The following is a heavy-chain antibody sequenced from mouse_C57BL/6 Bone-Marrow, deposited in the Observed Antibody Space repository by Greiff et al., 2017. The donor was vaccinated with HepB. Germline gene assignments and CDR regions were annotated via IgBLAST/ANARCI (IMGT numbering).Heavy chain of an antibody. CDR3: ASLYGSSFAY. J-gene: IGHJ3*01. CDR1: GYTFTGYW. D-gene: IGHD1-1*01. V-gene: IGHV1-9*01. Sequence: VQLQQSGAELLKPGASVKLSCKATGYTFTGYWIEWVKQRPGHGLEWIGEILPGSGSTNYNAKFKGKATFTADTSSNTAYMQLSSLTTEDSAIYYCASLYGSSFAYWGQGTLVTVSA. CDR2: ILPGSGST.